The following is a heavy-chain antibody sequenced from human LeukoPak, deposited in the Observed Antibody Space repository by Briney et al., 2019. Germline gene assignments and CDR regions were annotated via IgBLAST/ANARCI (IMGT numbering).Heavy chain of an antibody. V-gene: IGHV3-23*01. Sequence: GGSLTLSCAASGFTCSSYAMSWVRQAPGKGLEWVSAISGSGGSTYYADSVKGRFTISRDNSKNTLYLQMNSLRAEDTAVYYCAKVPEALYSYYYMDVWGKGTTVTVSS. CDR3: AKVPEALYSYYYMDV. CDR2: ISGSGGST. J-gene: IGHJ6*03. CDR1: GFTCSSYA. D-gene: IGHD6-6*01.